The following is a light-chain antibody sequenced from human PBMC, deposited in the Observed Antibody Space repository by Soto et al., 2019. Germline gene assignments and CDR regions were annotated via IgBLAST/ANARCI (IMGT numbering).Light chain of an antibody. Sequence: QSALTQPASVSGSPGQSITISCTGTSCDVGGYNYFSCYQQHPAKAPHLIIYEFSNRPSGVYNRFSGSTSGNTALLTIAVRPDEDAADYYCTSDTSQSTGVFGAGTKLTVL. CDR3: TSDTSQSTGV. CDR1: SCDVGGYNY. J-gene: IGLJ1*01. V-gene: IGLV2-14*01. CDR2: EFS.